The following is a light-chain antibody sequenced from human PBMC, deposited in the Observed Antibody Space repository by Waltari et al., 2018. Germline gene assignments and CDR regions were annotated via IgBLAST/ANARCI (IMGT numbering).Light chain of an antibody. CDR3: QQYGISPRT. CDR2: GAS. J-gene: IGKJ1*01. Sequence: EIVLTQSPGTLPLSPGERATPPCRASQIVIRNCIAWYQHKPGQAPRLLIYGASSRATGIPDRFSGSGSGTDFTLTISGLEPEDIAVYSCQQYGISPRTFGQGTKVEIK. V-gene: IGKV3-20*01. CDR1: QIVIRNC.